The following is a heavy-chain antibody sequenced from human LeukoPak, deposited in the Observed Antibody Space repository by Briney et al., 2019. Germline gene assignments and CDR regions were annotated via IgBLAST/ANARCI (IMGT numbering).Heavy chain of an antibody. CDR3: ARSTTVTTIGFDY. D-gene: IGHD4-17*01. CDR2: IYYSGST. Sequence: SETLSLTCTVSGGSISSYYWSWIRQPPGKGLEWIGYIYYSGSTNYNPSLKSRVTISVDTSKNQFSLKLSSVTAADTAVYYCARSTTVTTIGFDYWGQGTLVTVSS. CDR1: GGSISSYY. J-gene: IGHJ4*02. V-gene: IGHV4-59*01.